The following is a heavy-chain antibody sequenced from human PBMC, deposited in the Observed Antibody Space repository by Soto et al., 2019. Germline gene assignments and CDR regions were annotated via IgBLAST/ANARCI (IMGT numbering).Heavy chain of an antibody. CDR2: IYYSGST. V-gene: IGHV4-59*01. Sequence: SETLSLTCTVSGGSISSYYWSWIRQPPGKGLEWIGYIYYSGSTNYNPSLKSRVTISVDTSKNPFSLKLSSVTAADTAVYYCAREPINNWNEVNYFDYWGQGTLVTVSS. J-gene: IGHJ4*02. CDR3: AREPINNWNEVNYFDY. CDR1: GGSISSYY. D-gene: IGHD1-20*01.